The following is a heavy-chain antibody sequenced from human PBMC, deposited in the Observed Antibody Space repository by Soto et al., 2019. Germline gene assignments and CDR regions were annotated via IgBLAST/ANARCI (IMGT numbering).Heavy chain of an antibody. CDR1: GFSLSNPRMG. V-gene: IGHV2-26*01. CDR3: ARVYDSSGYEY. J-gene: IGHJ4*02. D-gene: IGHD3-22*01. CDR2: IFSNDDK. Sequence: PTLVNPTETLTLTCTVSGFSLSNPRMGVSWIRQPPGKALEWLAHIFSNDDKSYSTSLESRVTISKDTSKSQVVLTMTNMDPVDTATYYCARVYDSSGYEYWGQGTLVTVSS.